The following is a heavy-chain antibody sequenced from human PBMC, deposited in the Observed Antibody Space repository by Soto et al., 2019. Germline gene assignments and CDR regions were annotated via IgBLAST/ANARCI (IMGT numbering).Heavy chain of an antibody. Sequence: PGESLKISCKGSGYSFTSYWIGWVRQMPGKGLEWMGIIYPGDSDTRYSPSFQGQVTISADKSISTAYLQWSSLKASDTAMHYCARRREAIPVSNTVFDYWGQGTLVTVSS. J-gene: IGHJ4*02. V-gene: IGHV5-51*01. CDR3: ARRREAIPVSNTVFDY. D-gene: IGHD4-17*01. CDR1: GYSFTSYW. CDR2: IYPGDSDT.